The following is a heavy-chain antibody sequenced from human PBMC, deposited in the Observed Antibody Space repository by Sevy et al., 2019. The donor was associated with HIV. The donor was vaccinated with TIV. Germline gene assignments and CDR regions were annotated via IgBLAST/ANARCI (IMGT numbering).Heavy chain of an antibody. CDR3: AREGGTQPHDY. CDR1: GFTFAKYS. V-gene: IGHV3-23*01. J-gene: IGHJ4*02. CDR2: FSFGCGRI. Sequence: GGSLRLSCAASGFTFAKYSMSWVRQAPGKGLEWVSTFSFGCGRINYADSVKGRFTISRDDSKNTLFLQMNSLRAEDTATYVWAREGGTQPHDYWGQGTLVTVSS. D-gene: IGHD1-1*01.